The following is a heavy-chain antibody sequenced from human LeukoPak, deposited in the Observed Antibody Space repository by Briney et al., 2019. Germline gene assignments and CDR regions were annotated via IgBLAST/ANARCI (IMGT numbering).Heavy chain of an antibody. CDR1: GGSISSHY. Sequence: SSETLSLTCTVSGGSISSHYWSWIRQPPGKGLEWIGYIYYSGNTNYNPSLRSRVIISVDTSKNQFSLKLSSVTAADTAVYYCARGIFGVIINAFDIWGQGTMVTVSS. J-gene: IGHJ3*02. CDR2: IYYSGNT. D-gene: IGHD3-3*01. V-gene: IGHV4-59*11. CDR3: ARGIFGVIINAFDI.